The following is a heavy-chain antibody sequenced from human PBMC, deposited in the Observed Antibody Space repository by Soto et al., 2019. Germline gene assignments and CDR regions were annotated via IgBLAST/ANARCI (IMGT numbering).Heavy chain of an antibody. V-gene: IGHV4-31*03. J-gene: IGHJ4*02. Sequence: SETLSLTCTVSGGSISSGGYYWSWIRQHPGKGLEWIGYIYYSGSTCYNPSLKSRVTISVDTSKNQFSLKLSSVTAADTAVYYCARSGYCSSTSCYLDYWGQGTLVTVSS. CDR2: IYYSGST. CDR3: ARSGYCSSTSCYLDY. CDR1: GGSISSGGYY. D-gene: IGHD2-2*01.